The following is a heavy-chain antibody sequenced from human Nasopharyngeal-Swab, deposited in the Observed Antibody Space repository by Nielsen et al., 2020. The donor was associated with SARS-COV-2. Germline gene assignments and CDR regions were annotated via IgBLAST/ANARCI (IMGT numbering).Heavy chain of an antibody. D-gene: IGHD4-11*01. J-gene: IGHJ4*02. CDR1: GGSFSGYY. CDR3: ARHDYNNYN. CDR2: INHSGST. Sequence: GSLRLSCAVYGGSFSGYYWSWIRQPPGKGLEWIGEINHSGSTNYNPSLKSRVTISVDTSKNQFSLKLSSVTAADTAVYYCARHDYNNYNWGQGTLVTVSS. V-gene: IGHV4-34*01.